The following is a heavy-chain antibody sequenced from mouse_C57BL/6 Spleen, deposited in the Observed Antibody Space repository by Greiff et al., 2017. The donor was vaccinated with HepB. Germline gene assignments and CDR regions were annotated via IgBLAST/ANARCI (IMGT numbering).Heavy chain of an antibody. CDR2: ISSGSSTI. V-gene: IGHV5-17*01. CDR3: ARPYYGSGDYFDY. D-gene: IGHD1-1*01. CDR1: GFTFSDYG. Sequence: DVMLVESGGGLVKPGGSLKLSCAASGFTFSDYGMHWVRQAPEKGLEWVAYISSGSSTIYYADTVKGRFTISRDNAKNTLFLQMTSLRSEDTAMYYCARPYYGSGDYFDYWGQGTTLTVSS. J-gene: IGHJ2*01.